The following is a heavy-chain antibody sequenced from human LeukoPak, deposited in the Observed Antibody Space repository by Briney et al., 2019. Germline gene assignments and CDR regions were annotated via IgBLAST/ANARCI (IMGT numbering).Heavy chain of an antibody. CDR3: ARRSLAYCGGDCYSNWFDP. CDR2: IYPGDSDT. J-gene: IGHJ5*02. D-gene: IGHD2-21*02. CDR1: GYSFTSYW. Sequence: PGESLNISCKGSGYSFTSYWIGWVRQMTGKGLEWMGIIYPGDSDTRYSPSFQGQVTISADKSISTAYLQWSSLKASDTAMYYCARRSLAYCGGDCYSNWFDPWGQGTLVTVSS. V-gene: IGHV5-51*01.